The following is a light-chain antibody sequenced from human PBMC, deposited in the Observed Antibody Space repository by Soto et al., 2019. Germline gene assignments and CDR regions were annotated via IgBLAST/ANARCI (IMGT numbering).Light chain of an antibody. V-gene: IGKV1-27*01. CDR1: QRTIND. CDR2: AAS. CDR3: HKYNSRPPT. J-gene: IGKJ4*01. Sequence: DFQLAQSPSSLSPSVGDRVTITCRASQRTINDLAWYQQKPGKPPRLQISAASTLQSGVPSRFSASGFGTEFTLTISSLQPEDAATYDCHKYNSRPPTFGGGTKVDIK.